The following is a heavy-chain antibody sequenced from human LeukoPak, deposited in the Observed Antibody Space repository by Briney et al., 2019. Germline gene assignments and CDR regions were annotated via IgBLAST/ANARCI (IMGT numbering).Heavy chain of an antibody. Sequence: PSQTLSLTCTVSGGSISSGSYYWSWIRQPAGKGLEWIGRIYTSGSTNYNPSLKSRATISVDTSKNQFSLKLSSVTAADTAVYYCARRTYDYVWGSPTDYYYYYMDVWGKGTTVTVSS. CDR3: ARRTYDYVWGSPTDYYYYYMDV. D-gene: IGHD3-16*01. V-gene: IGHV4-61*02. CDR2: IYTSGST. CDR1: GGSISSGSYY. J-gene: IGHJ6*03.